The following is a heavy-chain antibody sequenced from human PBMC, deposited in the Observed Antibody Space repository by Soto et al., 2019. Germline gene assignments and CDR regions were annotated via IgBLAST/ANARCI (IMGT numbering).Heavy chain of an antibody. CDR1: GFTFTSSA. Sequence: ASVKVSCKASGFTFTSSAVQWVRQARGQRLEWIGWIVVGSGNTNYAQKFQERVTITRDMSTSTAYMELSSLRSEDTAVYYCAADAYYGSGSYYKGYETDYWGQGTLVTVSS. D-gene: IGHD3-10*01. J-gene: IGHJ4*02. CDR2: IVVGSGNT. V-gene: IGHV1-58*01. CDR3: AADAYYGSGSYYKGYETDY.